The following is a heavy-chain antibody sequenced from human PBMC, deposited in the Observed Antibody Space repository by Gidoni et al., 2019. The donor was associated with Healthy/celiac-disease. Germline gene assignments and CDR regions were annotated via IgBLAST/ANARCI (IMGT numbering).Heavy chain of an antibody. J-gene: IGHJ2*01. V-gene: IGHV1-18*01. Sequence: QVQLVQSGAEVKKPGASVKVSCKASGYTFTSYGISWVRQAPGQGLEWMGWISAYNGNTNYAQKLQGRVTMTTDTSTSTAYMELRSLRSDDTAVYYCARDRFELGFDWLGYFDLWGRGTLVTVSS. D-gene: IGHD3-9*01. CDR2: ISAYNGNT. CDR3: ARDRFELGFDWLGYFDL. CDR1: GYTFTSYG.